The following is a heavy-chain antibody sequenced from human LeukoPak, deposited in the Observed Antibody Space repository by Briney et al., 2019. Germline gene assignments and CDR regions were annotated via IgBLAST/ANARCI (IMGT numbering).Heavy chain of an antibody. CDR2: FYYSGST. J-gene: IGHJ4*02. V-gene: IGHV4-59*01. D-gene: IGHD3-22*01. CDR1: GGSIRSYC. CDR3: ARIGYYDSSGYYRNFDY. Sequence: SETLSLTCTVSGGSIRSYCWSWIRQPPGKGLEWIGYFYYSGSTIYNPSLKSRVTISVDTSKNQFSLKLNSVTAADTAVYYCARIGYYDSSGYYRNFDYWDQGTLVTVSS.